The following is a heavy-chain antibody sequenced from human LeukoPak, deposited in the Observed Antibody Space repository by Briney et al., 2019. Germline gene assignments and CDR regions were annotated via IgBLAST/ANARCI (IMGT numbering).Heavy chain of an antibody. CDR2: IYPGDSDT. Sequence: GESLKISCKGSGYSFTSYWIGWVRQMPGKGLAWMGIIYPGDSDTRYSPSFQGQVTISADKSISTAYLQWSSLKASDTAMYYCARRYYYDSSGYWGPYYFDYWGQGTLVTVSS. V-gene: IGHV5-51*01. J-gene: IGHJ4*02. D-gene: IGHD3-22*01. CDR1: GYSFTSYW. CDR3: ARRYYYDSSGYWGPYYFDY.